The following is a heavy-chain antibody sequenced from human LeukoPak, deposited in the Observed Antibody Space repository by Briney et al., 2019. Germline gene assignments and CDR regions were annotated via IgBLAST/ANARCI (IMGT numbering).Heavy chain of an antibody. Sequence: ASVKVSCKASGYNFIDYYIHWVRQSRRQGLEWMGWIKPGSGDTLIAQNFQGRVTMTRDTSISTAYMELSRLRSDDTAVYYCARGVRITVPNYYMDVWGKGTTVTISS. CDR1: GYNFIDYY. CDR3: ARGVRITVPNYYMDV. J-gene: IGHJ6*03. D-gene: IGHD3-10*01. V-gene: IGHV1-2*02. CDR2: IKPGSGDT.